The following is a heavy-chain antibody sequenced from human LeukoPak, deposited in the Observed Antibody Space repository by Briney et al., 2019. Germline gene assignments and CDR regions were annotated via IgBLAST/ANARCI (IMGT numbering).Heavy chain of an antibody. Sequence: GESLKISCKASGYSFTNYWIGWVRQMPGKGLEWMGIISPLDSITKYSPSLQGQVTISADKSINTAYLQWSSLKASDTAIYYCARRAGSWSLDYWGQGTLVTVSS. CDR1: GYSFTNYW. V-gene: IGHV5-51*01. CDR3: ARRAGSWSLDY. J-gene: IGHJ4*02. D-gene: IGHD6-13*01. CDR2: ISPLDSIT.